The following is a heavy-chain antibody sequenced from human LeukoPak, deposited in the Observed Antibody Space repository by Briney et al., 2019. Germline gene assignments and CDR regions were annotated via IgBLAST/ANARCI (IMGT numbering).Heavy chain of an antibody. Sequence: SVKVSCKASGFGFSSYGINWVRQAPGQGLEWMGGIIPIFGTANYAQKFQGRVTITADESTSTAYMELSSLRSEDTAVYYCARRPRLSDAFDIWGQGTMVTVSS. D-gene: IGHD4/OR15-4a*01. J-gene: IGHJ3*02. CDR1: GFGFSSYG. CDR3: ARRPRLSDAFDI. CDR2: IIPIFGTA. V-gene: IGHV1-69*13.